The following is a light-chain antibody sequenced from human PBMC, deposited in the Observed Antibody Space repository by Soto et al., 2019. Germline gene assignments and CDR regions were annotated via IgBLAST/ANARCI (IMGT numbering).Light chain of an antibody. CDR1: QSVTGN. CDR2: GAS. CDR3: QQYNSWPET. Sequence: EIVLTQVPGPLSFSPGERGTLASRSSQSVTGNSLAWDQQKLGRAPRVLIYGASNRATGIPARFSGSGSGTEFTLTISSLQSEDFAVYYCQQYNSWPETFGQGTKVDIK. V-gene: IGKV3-15*01. J-gene: IGKJ1*01.